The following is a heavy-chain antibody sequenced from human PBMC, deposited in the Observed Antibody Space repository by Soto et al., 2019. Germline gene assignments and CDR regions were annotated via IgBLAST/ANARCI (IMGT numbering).Heavy chain of an antibody. D-gene: IGHD3-10*01. Sequence: QVQLQESGPGLVKLSETLSLTCSVSGGSMRNYYWSWMRQTPGKGLEWIGYIDYSGSTNYNPSLTSRVTISVDTSRTQLSLSLNSVTAADTAVYHCARADTSGSGRYTPVDAFDIWGQGTMVTVSS. V-gene: IGHV4-59*01. CDR2: IDYSGST. CDR3: ARADTSGSGRYTPVDAFDI. J-gene: IGHJ3*02. CDR1: GGSMRNYY.